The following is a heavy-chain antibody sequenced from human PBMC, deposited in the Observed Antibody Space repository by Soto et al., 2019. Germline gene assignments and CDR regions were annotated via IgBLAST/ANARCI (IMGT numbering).Heavy chain of an antibody. J-gene: IGHJ4*02. CDR3: AKETTRIAAAVSGY. Sequence: ASVKVSCKASGYTFISYGTSWVRQAPGQGLEWMGDTSPYNGNTNYAQKLQGRVTMTRNTSISTAYMELSSLRSEDTAVYYCAKETTRIAAAVSGYWGKGTLSPSPQ. D-gene: IGHD6-13*01. CDR1: GYTFISYG. V-gene: IGHV1-18*01. CDR2: TSPYNGNT.